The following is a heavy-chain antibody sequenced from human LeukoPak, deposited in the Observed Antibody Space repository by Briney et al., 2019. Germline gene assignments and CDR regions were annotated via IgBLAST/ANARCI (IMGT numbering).Heavy chain of an antibody. Sequence: GALKLSFSASGFTFSSYRMNLVRQAPGKGLEWVSSISSSSSYIYYADSVKGRYTISRDNAKNSLYLQMNSLRAEDTAVYYCARGSSGYYYGWGQGTLVTVSS. J-gene: IGHJ4*02. CDR1: GFTFSSYR. V-gene: IGHV3-21*01. CDR3: ARGSSGYYYG. D-gene: IGHD3-22*01. CDR2: ISSSSSYI.